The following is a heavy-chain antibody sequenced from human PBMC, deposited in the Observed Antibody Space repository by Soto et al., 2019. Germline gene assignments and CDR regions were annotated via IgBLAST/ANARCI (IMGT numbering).Heavy chain of an antibody. CDR3: AGGHYAASGWFDP. CDR2: IWYDGSNK. CDR1: GFTFSSYG. V-gene: IGHV3-33*01. J-gene: IGHJ5*02. Sequence: PGGSLRLSCAASGFTFSSYGMHWVRQAPGKGLEWVAVIWYDGSNKYYADSVKGRFTISRDNSKNTLYLQMNSLRAEDTAVYYCAGGHYAASGWFDPWGQGTLVTVSS. D-gene: IGHD2-2*01.